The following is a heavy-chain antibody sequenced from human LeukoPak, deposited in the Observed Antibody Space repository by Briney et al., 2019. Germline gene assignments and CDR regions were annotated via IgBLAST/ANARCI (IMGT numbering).Heavy chain of an antibody. CDR2: ISSSGSTI. V-gene: IGHV3-48*04. CDR3: AHGSDQFDY. J-gene: IGHJ4*02. D-gene: IGHD3-10*01. Sequence: GGSLRLSCAASGFIFSSYWMHWVRQAPGKGLEWVSYISSSGSTIYYADSVKGRFTISRDNAKNSLYLQMNSLRAEDTAVYYCAHGSDQFDYWGQGTLVTVSS. CDR1: GFIFSSYW.